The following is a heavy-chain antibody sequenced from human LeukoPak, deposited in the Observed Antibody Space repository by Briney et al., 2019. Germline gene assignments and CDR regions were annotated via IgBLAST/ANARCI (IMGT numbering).Heavy chain of an antibody. D-gene: IGHD6-6*01. Sequence: ASVKVSCKASGYTFTSYGITWVRQAPGQGLEWMGIINPSGGSTSYAQKFQGRVTMTRDMSTSTVYMELSSLRSEDTAVYYCARDSSSSGGAKNYFDYWGQGTLVTVSS. CDR2: INPSGGST. V-gene: IGHV1-46*01. CDR1: GYTFTSYG. CDR3: ARDSSSSGGAKNYFDY. J-gene: IGHJ4*02.